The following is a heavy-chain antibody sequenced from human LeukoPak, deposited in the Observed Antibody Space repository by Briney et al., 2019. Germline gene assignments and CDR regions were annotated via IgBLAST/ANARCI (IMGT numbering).Heavy chain of an antibody. V-gene: IGHV1-2*02. D-gene: IGHD3-3*01. CDR3: ASERVLRFLEWLSSPFDY. J-gene: IGHJ4*02. CDR1: GYTFTGYY. Sequence: ASVKVSCKASGYTFTGYYMHWVRQAPGQGLEWMGWINPNSGGTNYAQKFQGRVTMTRDTSISTAYMELSRLRSDDTAVYYCASERVLRFLEWLSSPFDYWGQGTLVTVSS. CDR2: INPNSGGT.